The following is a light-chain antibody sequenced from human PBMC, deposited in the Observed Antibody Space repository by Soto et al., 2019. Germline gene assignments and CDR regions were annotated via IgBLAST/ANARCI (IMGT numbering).Light chain of an antibody. CDR3: QVWDIMTDNYV. CDR1: NIGDKR. J-gene: IGLJ1*01. CDR2: YDS. Sequence: SYELTQPPSVSVAPEKTTTITCGGNNIGDKRVHWYRQKPGQAPVLLISYDSDRPSGIPERFSGSKSGTTATLTISRVEAGDEADYYCQVWDIMTDNYVFGGGTKLTVL. V-gene: IGLV3-21*04.